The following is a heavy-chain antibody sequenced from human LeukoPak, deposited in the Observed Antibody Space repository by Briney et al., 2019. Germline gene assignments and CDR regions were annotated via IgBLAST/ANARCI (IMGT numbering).Heavy chain of an antibody. CDR1: GFTFSTYA. CDR2: ISASGGST. Sequence: PGGSLRLSCVVSGFTFSTYAMSWVRQAPGKGLEWVSAISASGGSTFYADSVKGRFTISSDNSKNTLYLQMNSLRADDTAVYYCARRDRSGWYDYWGQGTLVTVSS. CDR3: ARRDRSGWYDY. V-gene: IGHV3-23*01. J-gene: IGHJ4*02. D-gene: IGHD6-19*01.